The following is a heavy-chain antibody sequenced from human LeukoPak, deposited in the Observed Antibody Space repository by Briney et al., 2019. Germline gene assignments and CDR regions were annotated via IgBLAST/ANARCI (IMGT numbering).Heavy chain of an antibody. V-gene: IGHV1-2*02. Sequence: ASVKVSCKASGYTFTGYYMHWVRQAPGQGLEWMGWINPNSGGTNYAQKFQGRVTMTRDTSISTAYMELSRLRSDDTAVYYCARVAVVTLNWFDPWGQGTLATVSS. CDR3: ARVAVVTLNWFDP. D-gene: IGHD2-21*02. CDR1: GYTFTGYY. J-gene: IGHJ5*02. CDR2: INPNSGGT.